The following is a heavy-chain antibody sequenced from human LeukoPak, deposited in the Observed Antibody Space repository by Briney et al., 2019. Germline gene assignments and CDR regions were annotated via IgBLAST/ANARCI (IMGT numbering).Heavy chain of an antibody. J-gene: IGHJ1*01. D-gene: IGHD3-22*01. Sequence: PGGSLRLSCAASGFTFSSYSMNWVRQAPGKGLEWVSYISSSSSTIYYADSVKGRFTISRDNSKNTLYLQMDSLRAEDTAVYYCARAYYDSSGYTYAEYFQHWGQGTLVTVSS. CDR1: GFTFSSYS. V-gene: IGHV3-48*01. CDR3: ARAYYDSSGYTYAEYFQH. CDR2: ISSSSSTI.